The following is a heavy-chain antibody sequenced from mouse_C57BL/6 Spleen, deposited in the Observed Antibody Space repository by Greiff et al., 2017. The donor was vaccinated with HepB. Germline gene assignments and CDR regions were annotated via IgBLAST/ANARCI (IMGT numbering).Heavy chain of an antibody. D-gene: IGHD2-10*01. CDR3: APCYGNYGGRFAY. CDR1: GYAFSSSW. V-gene: IGHV1-82*01. J-gene: IGHJ3*01. CDR2: IYPGDGDT. Sequence: VQLQQSGPELVKPGASVKISCKASGYAFSSSWMNWVKQRPGKGLEWIGRIYPGDGDTNYNGKFKGKATLTADKSSSTAYMQLSSLTSEDSAVYFCAPCYGNYGGRFAYWGQGTLVTVSA.